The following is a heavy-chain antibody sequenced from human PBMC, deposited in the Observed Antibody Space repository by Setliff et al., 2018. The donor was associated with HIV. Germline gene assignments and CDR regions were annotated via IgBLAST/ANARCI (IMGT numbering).Heavy chain of an antibody. CDR3: ARFEGRGDAFDI. D-gene: IGHD3-10*01. V-gene: IGHV1-2*02. J-gene: IGHJ3*02. CDR2: INPNSGDT. Sequence: PSVKVSCKASGNAFNGNRVHWVRQAPGQGLEWMGWINPNSGDTNYAQSFQGRVTMTRDTSISTAYMELRRLRYDDTAVYYCARFEGRGDAFDIWGQGTMVTVSS. CDR1: GNAFNGNR.